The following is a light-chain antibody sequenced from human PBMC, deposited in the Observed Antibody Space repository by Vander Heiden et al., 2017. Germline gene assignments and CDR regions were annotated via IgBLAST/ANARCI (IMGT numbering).Light chain of an antibody. J-gene: IGKJ4*01. Sequence: DIQMTQSPSSVSASVGDRVTITCRASQSISSWLAWYQQKPGNAPKLLIYSASTLQSGVPSRFSGSGSGTDFTLTITSLQPEDFAVYYCQQANSFPLTFGGGTKVEIK. V-gene: IGKV1-12*01. CDR1: QSISSW. CDR2: SAS. CDR3: QQANSFPLT.